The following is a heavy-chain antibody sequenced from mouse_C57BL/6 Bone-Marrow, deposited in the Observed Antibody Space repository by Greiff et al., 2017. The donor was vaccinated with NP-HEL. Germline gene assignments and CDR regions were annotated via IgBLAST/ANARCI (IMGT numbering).Heavy chain of an antibody. D-gene: IGHD2-14*01. Sequence: VQLQQSGPELVKPGASVKIPCKASGYTFTDYNMDWVKQSHGKSLEWIGDINPNNGGTIYNQKFKGKATLTVDKSSITAYMELRSLTSEDTAVYYCARFRGTCYFDVWGTGTTVTVSS. J-gene: IGHJ1*03. CDR1: GYTFTDYN. CDR2: INPNNGGT. V-gene: IGHV1-18*01. CDR3: ARFRGTCYFDV.